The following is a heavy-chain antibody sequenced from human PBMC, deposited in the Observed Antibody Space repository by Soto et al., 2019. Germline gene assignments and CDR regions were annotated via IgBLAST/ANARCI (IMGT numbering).Heavy chain of an antibody. D-gene: IGHD2-2*01. CDR1: GYSFTSYG. V-gene: IGHV1-18*01. J-gene: IGHJ4*02. Sequence: VASVKVSCKACGYSFTSYGISWVRQAPGQGLEWMGWISAYNGNTNYAQKLQGRVTMTTDTSTSTAYMELRSLRSDDTAVYYCARDVGEDIVVVPAAMFLDYWGQGTLVTVSS. CDR3: ARDVGEDIVVVPAAMFLDY. CDR2: ISAYNGNT.